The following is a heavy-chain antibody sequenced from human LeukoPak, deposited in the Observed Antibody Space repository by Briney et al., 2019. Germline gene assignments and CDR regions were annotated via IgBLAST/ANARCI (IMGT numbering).Heavy chain of an antibody. CDR1: GYSFTSYW. CDR2: SDPGDSDT. Sequence: GESLKISCKGSGYSFTSYWIGWVRQMPGKGLEWMGISDPGDSDTKYSPPFQGQLTFSADRSISTAYLQWSSLRASDTAMYYCARLNDGFDIWGQGTMVTVSS. CDR3: ARLNDGFDI. V-gene: IGHV5-51*01. J-gene: IGHJ3*02.